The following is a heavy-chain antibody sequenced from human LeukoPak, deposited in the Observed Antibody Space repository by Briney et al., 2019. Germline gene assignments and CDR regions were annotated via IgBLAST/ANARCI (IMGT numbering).Heavy chain of an antibody. CDR2: IIPILGIA. J-gene: IGHJ4*02. Sequence: SVKVSCKASGGTFSSYAISWVRQAPGQGLEWMGRIIPILGIANYAQKFQGRVTITADKSTSTAYMELSSLRSEDTAAYYCARAGYYDSSGYYWGTPQHYWGQGTLVTVSS. CDR1: GGTFSSYA. V-gene: IGHV1-69*04. D-gene: IGHD3-22*01. CDR3: ARAGYYDSSGYYWGTPQHY.